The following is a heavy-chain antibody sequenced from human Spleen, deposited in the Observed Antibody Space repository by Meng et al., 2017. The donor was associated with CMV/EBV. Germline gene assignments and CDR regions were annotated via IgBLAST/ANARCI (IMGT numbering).Heavy chain of an antibody. J-gene: IGHJ4*02. D-gene: IGHD1-26*01. V-gene: IGHV3-20*02. CDR3: VRDRSGGYSHFDY. CDR1: GSNFEIVG. CDR2: INWSGGNT. Sequence: FAGSGSNFEIVGMSWVRQAPGKGLEWICGINWSGGNTGYVDSVKGRFTISRDNAKNFLYLQMNSLRAEDTAFYHCVRDRSGGYSHFDYWGQGTLVTVSS.